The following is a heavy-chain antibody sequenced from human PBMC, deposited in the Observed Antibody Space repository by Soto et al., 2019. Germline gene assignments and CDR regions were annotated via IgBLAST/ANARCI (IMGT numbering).Heavy chain of an antibody. Sequence: GESLKISCKGSGYSFTSYWIGWVRQMPGKGLEWMGIIYPGDSDTRYSPSFQGQVTISADKSISTAYLQWSSLKASDTAMYYCVRLRSRRYSSSWYVGWFDPWGQGTLVTVSS. CDR3: VRLRSRRYSSSWYVGWFDP. D-gene: IGHD6-13*01. J-gene: IGHJ5*02. CDR1: GYSFTSYW. CDR2: IYPGDSDT. V-gene: IGHV5-51*01.